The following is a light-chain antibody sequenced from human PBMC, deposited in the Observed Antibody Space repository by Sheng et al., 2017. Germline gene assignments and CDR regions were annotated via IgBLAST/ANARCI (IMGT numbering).Light chain of an antibody. CDR3: QAWDRNTVA. J-gene: IGLJ2*01. V-gene: IGLV3-1*01. Sequence: SYELTQPPSVFVSPGQTASITCSGDKLGYRYVCWYQQKSGQSPVLVISQDSQRPSGIPERFSGSHSGDTATLTISGTQALDEADYYCQAWDRNTVAFGGGTKLTVL. CDR1: KLGYRY. CDR2: QDS.